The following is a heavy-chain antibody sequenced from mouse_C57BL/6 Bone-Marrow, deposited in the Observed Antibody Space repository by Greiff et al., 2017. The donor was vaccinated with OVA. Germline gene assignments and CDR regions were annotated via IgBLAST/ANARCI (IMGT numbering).Heavy chain of an antibody. CDR1: GFTFSSYT. CDR3: ARHYYGSRWAMDY. D-gene: IGHD1-1*01. J-gene: IGHJ4*01. CDR2: ISGGGGNT. V-gene: IGHV5-9*01. Sequence: DVKLVESGGGLVKPGGSLKLSCAASGFTFSSYTMSWVRQTPEKRLEWVATISGGGGNTYYPDSVKGRFTISRDNAKNTLYLQMSSLRSEDTALYYCARHYYGSRWAMDYWGQGTSVTVSS.